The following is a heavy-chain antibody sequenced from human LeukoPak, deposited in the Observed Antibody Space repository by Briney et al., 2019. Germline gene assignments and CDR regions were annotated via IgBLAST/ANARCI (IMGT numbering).Heavy chain of an antibody. CDR3: ARLYYGSRGYYWFDP. J-gene: IGHJ5*02. CDR1: VVSISSSNYY. D-gene: IGHD3-22*01. V-gene: IGHV4-39*01. Sequence: SETLSLTCTVSVVSISSSNYYWGWIRQPPGRGLEWIGSVYYRGSTYSNPSLKSRVTVSVDTYKNQFSLRLYSVTAADAAVYYCARLYYGSRGYYWFDPWGQGTLVTVSS. CDR2: VYYRGST.